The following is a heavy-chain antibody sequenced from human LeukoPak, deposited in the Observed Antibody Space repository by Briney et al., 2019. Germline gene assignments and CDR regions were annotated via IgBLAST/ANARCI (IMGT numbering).Heavy chain of an antibody. CDR3: AKEMSRGVIRRTFDY. J-gene: IGHJ4*02. CDR2: ISWNSGSI. CDR1: GFTFDDYA. Sequence: GGSLRLSCAASGFTFDDYAMHWVRQAPGKGLEWVSGISWNSGSIGYADSVKGRFTISRDNAKNSLYLQMNSLRAEDTALYYCAKEMSRGVIRRTFDYWGQGTLVTVSS. V-gene: IGHV3-9*01. D-gene: IGHD3-10*01.